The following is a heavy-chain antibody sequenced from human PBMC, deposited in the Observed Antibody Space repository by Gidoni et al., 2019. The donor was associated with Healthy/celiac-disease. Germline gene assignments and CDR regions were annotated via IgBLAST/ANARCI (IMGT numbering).Heavy chain of an antibody. CDR1: GGSLSSGGYY. CDR2: SYYSGST. Sequence: QLHLQESGPGLVRPSQSLSLTCTLAGGSLSSGGYYWSWIRQHPGKGLEWIGYSYYSGSTYYNPSLKSRVTRSVYTSKNQFSLKLSSVTAADTAVYYCAATYYYDSSGYYEPFDYWGQGTLVTVSS. D-gene: IGHD3-22*01. CDR3: AATYYYDSSGYYEPFDY. V-gene: IGHV4-31*03. J-gene: IGHJ4*02.